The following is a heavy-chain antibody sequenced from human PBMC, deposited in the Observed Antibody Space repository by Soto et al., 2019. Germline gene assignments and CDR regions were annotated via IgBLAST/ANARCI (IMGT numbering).Heavy chain of an antibody. CDR1: GYTFTGYY. J-gene: IGHJ4*02. Sequence: QVQLVQSGAEVKKSGASVKVSCKASGYTFTGYYIHWVRQAPGQGLEWMGEISPNSGGTKYAQKFQGRVTMTRDTSISTVYMELTNLSPDDTAVYYCGRGRSGELVVFYWGLGTLVTVYS. V-gene: IGHV1-2*02. CDR2: ISPNSGGT. CDR3: GRGRSGELVVFY. D-gene: IGHD1-7*01.